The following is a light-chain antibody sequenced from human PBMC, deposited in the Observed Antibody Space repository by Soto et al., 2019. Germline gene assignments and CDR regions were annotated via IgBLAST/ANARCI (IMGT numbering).Light chain of an antibody. Sequence: QSVLTQPPSASGSPGQSVTISCTGTSSDIGGHNHVSWYKQHPGKTPKLMIYEVSERPSGVPDRFSGSKSGNTASLTVSGLQAEDEADYYCSSYGGSDNVLFGGGTKLTVL. CDR2: EVS. CDR3: SSYGGSDNVL. V-gene: IGLV2-8*01. CDR1: SSDIGGHNH. J-gene: IGLJ2*01.